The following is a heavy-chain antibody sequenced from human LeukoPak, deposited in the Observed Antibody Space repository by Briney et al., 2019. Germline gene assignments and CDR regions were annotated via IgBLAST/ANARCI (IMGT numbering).Heavy chain of an antibody. CDR1: GFTFRDYA. V-gene: IGHV3-49*04. D-gene: IGHD2-21*01. CDR3: TRIGIGIIGRDPVDY. J-gene: IGHJ4*02. Sequence: PPGGSLRLSCATSGFTFRDYAMSWVRLAPGKGLQWVGFIRSKTYGGAADYGASVKGRFTIYRDDSQSIAYLLMNRLEIEDTAMYYCTRIGIGIIGRDPVDYWGQGTLVTVSS. CDR2: IRSKTYGGAA.